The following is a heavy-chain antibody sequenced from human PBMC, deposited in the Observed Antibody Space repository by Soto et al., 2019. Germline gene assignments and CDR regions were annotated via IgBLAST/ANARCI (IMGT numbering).Heavy chain of an antibody. D-gene: IGHD1-1*01. CDR3: ARDRYTWNDAVGSYPGWFDP. CDR2: ISAYNGNT. J-gene: IGHJ5*02. CDR1: GYTFTSYG. Sequence: ASVKVSCKASGYTFTSYGISWVRQAPGQGLEWMGWISAYNGNTNYAQKLQGRVTMTTDTSTGTAYMELRSLRSDDTAVYYCARDRYTWNDAVGSYPGWFDPWGQGTLVTVSS. V-gene: IGHV1-18*01.